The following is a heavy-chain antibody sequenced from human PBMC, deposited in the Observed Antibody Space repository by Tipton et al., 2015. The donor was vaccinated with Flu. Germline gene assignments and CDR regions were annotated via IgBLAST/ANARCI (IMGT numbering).Heavy chain of an antibody. CDR2: IYTSGTT. D-gene: IGHD4-23*01. CDR3: ARDQVGGKIDY. V-gene: IGHV4-4*07. J-gene: IGHJ4*02. CDR1: GGSFSGFY. Sequence: TLSLTCTVSGGSFSGFYWSWIRQSAGKGLEWIGRIYTSGTTNYNPPLKSRVTLSVATSKNQFSLKLTSVTAADTAIYYCARDQVGGKIDYWGQGTLVTVSS.